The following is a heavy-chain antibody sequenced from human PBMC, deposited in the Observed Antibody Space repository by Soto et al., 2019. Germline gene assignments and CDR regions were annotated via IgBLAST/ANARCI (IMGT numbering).Heavy chain of an antibody. V-gene: IGHV4-59*06. Sequence: SETLSLTCTVSGGSISSYYWSWIRQHPGKGLEWIGHIYYSGSTYYNPSLKSRVTISVDTAKNQFSLKLSSVTDAETAVYSCASMYYYDSRGYSEDYFDYWGQGTLVTVSS. CDR2: IYYSGST. CDR3: ASMYYYDSRGYSEDYFDY. J-gene: IGHJ4*02. D-gene: IGHD3-22*01. CDR1: GGSISSYY.